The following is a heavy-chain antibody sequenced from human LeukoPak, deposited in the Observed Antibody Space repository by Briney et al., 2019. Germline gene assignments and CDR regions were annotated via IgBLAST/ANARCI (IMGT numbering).Heavy chain of an antibody. J-gene: IGHJ4*02. Sequence: GASVKVSCKASGYTFTSYAMHWVRQAPGQRLEWMGWTNAGNGNTKYSQKFQGRVTNTRDTSASTAYMELSSLRSEDTAVYYCARDYGDYFDYWGQGTLVTVSS. V-gene: IGHV1-3*01. CDR1: GYTFTSYA. CDR2: TNAGNGNT. CDR3: ARDYGDYFDY. D-gene: IGHD4-17*01.